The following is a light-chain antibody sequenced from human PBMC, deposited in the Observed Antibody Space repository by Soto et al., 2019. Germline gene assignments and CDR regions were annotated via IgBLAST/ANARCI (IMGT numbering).Light chain of an antibody. CDR2: AAS. CDR3: QQSYSTPPT. V-gene: IGKV1-39*01. CDR1: QSISSY. J-gene: IGKJ1*01. Sequence: DIQMTQSPSSLSASVGDRATITCRASQSISSYLNWYQQKPVKAPKLLIYAASSLQSGVPSRFSGSGSGTDSTLTMSSLQPEDFATYYCQQSYSTPPTFGQGTKVDIK.